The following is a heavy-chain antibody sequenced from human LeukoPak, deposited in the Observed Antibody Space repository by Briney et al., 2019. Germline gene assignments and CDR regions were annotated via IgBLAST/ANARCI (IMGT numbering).Heavy chain of an antibody. D-gene: IGHD3-22*01. CDR1: GFTFSSYA. CDR2: ISGTGDTT. J-gene: IGHJ4*02. V-gene: IGHV3-23*01. CDR3: AKASAFYFDTSGYPIPHYYDF. Sequence: PGGSLRLSCAASGFTFSSYAMSWVRQAPGKGLEWVSGISGTGDTTSYADSVKGRFTISRDNSKNTLFLQMNSLRAEDTAIYYCAKASAFYFDTSGYPIPHYYDFWGQGTLVTVSA.